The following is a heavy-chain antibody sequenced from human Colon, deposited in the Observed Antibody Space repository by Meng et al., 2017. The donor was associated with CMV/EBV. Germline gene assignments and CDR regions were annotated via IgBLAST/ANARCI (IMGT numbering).Heavy chain of an antibody. Sequence: QVQVQESGPGLVKPSETLSLTCTVSGDSISNYYWSWIRQSPGKGLEWIGYIYSSGSTNYNPSLKSRVTISIDTSKNQFSLKLTSVTAADTAVYYCAKGRARNDYWFDPWGQGTVVTVSS. CDR2: IYSSGST. V-gene: IGHV4-59*01. CDR1: GDSISNYY. J-gene: IGHJ5*02. CDR3: AKGRARNDYWFDP. D-gene: IGHD4/OR15-4a*01.